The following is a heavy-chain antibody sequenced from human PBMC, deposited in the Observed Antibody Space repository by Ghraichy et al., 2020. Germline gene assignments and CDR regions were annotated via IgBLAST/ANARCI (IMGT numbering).Heavy chain of an antibody. CDR3: ARDNGSSGYYYPLLDY. V-gene: IGHV4-31*03. Sequence: SETLSLTCTVSGGSISSGGYYWSWIRQHPGKGLEWIGYIYYSGSTYYNPSLKSRVTISVDTSKNQFSLKLSSVTAADTAVYYCARDNGSSGYYYPLLDYWGQGTLVTVSS. CDR2: IYYSGST. J-gene: IGHJ4*02. D-gene: IGHD3-22*01. CDR1: GGSISSGGYY.